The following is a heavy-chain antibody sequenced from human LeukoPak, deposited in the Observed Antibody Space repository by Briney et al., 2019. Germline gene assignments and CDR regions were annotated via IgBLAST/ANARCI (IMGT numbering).Heavy chain of an antibody. V-gene: IGHV4-59*01. Sequence: SETLSLTCTVSGGSISSYYWSWIRQPPGKGLEWIGYIYYSGSTNYNPSLKSRVTISVDTSKNQFSLKLRSVTAADTAVYYCARDLGYSYGYHWFDPWGQGTLVTVSS. D-gene: IGHD5-18*01. J-gene: IGHJ5*02. CDR1: GGSISSYY. CDR3: ARDLGYSYGYHWFDP. CDR2: IYYSGST.